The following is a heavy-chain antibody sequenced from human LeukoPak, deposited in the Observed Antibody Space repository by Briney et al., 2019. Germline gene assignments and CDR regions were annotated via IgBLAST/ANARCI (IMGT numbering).Heavy chain of an antibody. CDR1: GFTFSDYY. Sequence: GGSLRLSCAASGFTFSDYYMSWIRQAPGKGLEWVSYISSSGSTIYYADSVKGRFTISRDNAKNSLYLQMNSLRAEDTAVYYCARLNPGGSWYNWFDPWGQGTLVTVSS. CDR3: ARLNPGGSWYNWFDP. D-gene: IGHD6-13*01. V-gene: IGHV3-11*01. J-gene: IGHJ5*02. CDR2: ISSSGSTI.